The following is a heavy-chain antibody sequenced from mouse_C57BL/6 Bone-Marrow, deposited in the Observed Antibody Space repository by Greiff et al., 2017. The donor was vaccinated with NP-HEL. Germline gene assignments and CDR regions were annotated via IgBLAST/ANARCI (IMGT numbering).Heavy chain of an antibody. Sequence: VKLVESGPGLVQPSQSLSITCTVSGFSLTSYGVHWVRQSPGKGLEWLGVIWSGGSTDYNAAFIPRLSISQDNSKGQVFFKMNSLQADGTAIYYCARNSNLDYWGQGTTLTVSS. J-gene: IGHJ2*01. V-gene: IGHV2-2*01. D-gene: IGHD2-5*01. CDR1: GFSLTSYG. CDR2: IWSGGST. CDR3: ARNSNLDY.